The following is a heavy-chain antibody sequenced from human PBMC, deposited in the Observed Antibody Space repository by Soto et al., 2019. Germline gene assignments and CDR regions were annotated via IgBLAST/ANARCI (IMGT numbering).Heavy chain of an antibody. CDR1: GFTFSRYW. CDR2: INQDVSQK. J-gene: IGHJ4*02. D-gene: IGHD1-26*01. Sequence: GGSLRLSCAATGFTFSRYWMAWVRLVPGKGLEWVANINQDVSQKLYVDSVRGRFTIARDNAKNSVYLQMNNLRADDTAVYYCAKDLIPSRGSYFYWGQGTLVTV. V-gene: IGHV3-7*01. CDR3: AKDLIPSRGSYFY.